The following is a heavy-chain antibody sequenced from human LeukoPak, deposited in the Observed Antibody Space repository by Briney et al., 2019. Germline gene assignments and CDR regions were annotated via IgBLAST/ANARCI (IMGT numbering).Heavy chain of an antibody. J-gene: IGHJ4*02. V-gene: IGHV4-34*01. CDR2: INHSGST. CDR1: GGSFSGYY. Sequence: PSETLSLTCAVYGGSFSGYYWSWIRQPPGKGLEWIGEINHSGSTNYNPSLKSRVTISVDTSKNQFSLKLSSVTAADTAVYYCARDERDGYKYWGQGTLVTVPS. D-gene: IGHD5-24*01. CDR3: ARDERDGYKY.